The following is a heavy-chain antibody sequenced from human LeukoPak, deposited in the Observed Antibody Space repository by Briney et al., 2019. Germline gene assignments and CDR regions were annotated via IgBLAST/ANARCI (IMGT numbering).Heavy chain of an antibody. Sequence: GSSVKVSCKASGGTFSSYAISWVRQAPGQGLEWMGRIIPILGIANYAQKFQGRVTITADKSTSTAYMELSSLRSEDTAVYYCARDPLDIVVVPAASEEGYWGQGTLVTVSS. J-gene: IGHJ4*02. CDR2: IIPILGIA. D-gene: IGHD2-2*01. CDR1: GGTFSSYA. V-gene: IGHV1-69*04. CDR3: ARDPLDIVVVPAASEEGY.